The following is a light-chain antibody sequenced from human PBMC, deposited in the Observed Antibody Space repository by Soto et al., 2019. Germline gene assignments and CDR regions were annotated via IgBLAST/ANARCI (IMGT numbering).Light chain of an antibody. CDR2: EVN. V-gene: IGLV2-14*01. CDR1: SSDFGDHKS. CDR3: SSSTDTSIL. J-gene: IGLJ2*01. Sequence: QSALTQVASVSGSPGQSITISCTGASSDFGDHKSVSWYQHHPGKAPKLIIYEVNYRPSGVSSRVSGSRSGNTASLTISGLQAEYEAHYYCSSSTDTSILLGVGTQLTVL.